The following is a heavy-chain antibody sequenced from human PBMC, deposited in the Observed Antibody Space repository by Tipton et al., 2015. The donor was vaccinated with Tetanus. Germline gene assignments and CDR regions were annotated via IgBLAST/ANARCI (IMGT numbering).Heavy chain of an antibody. J-gene: IGHJ5*02. CDR1: GGPISDKKYY. D-gene: IGHD3-10*01. CDR2: IYFKGDT. CDR3: ARPFYGYWFDP. V-gene: IGHV4-39*02. Sequence: GLVKPSETLSLNCTVSGGPISDKKYYWGWIRQPPGKGLEWIASIYFKGDTYYNPTLKSRATIAVDTSQNVFSLRLTSVTVADTAMYFCARPFYGYWFDPWGQGALVTVSS.